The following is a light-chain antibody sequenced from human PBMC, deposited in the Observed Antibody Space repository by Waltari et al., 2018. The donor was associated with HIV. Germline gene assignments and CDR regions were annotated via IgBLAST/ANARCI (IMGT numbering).Light chain of an antibody. CDR3: QQYSGTPMYT. Sequence: DIGLTQSPSSLSASVGDRVTITCRANPGLRHAVAWYQQKPGKAPKLLVYSASTLGRGVPSRFSGSVSGTEYTLTISSLQPEDFATYYCQQYSGTPMYTFGQGTNLEIK. CDR2: SAS. V-gene: IGKV1-NL1*01. CDR1: PGLRHA. J-gene: IGKJ2*01.